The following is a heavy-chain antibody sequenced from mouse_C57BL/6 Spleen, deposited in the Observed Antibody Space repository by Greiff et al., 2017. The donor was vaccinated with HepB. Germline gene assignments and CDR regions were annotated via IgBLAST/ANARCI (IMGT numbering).Heavy chain of an antibody. CDR3: ARWDYYGSSYVYYAMDY. Sequence: VQLQQPGAELVKPGASVKKSCKASGYTFTSYWITWVKQRPGQGLEWIGDIYPGSGSTNYNEKFKSKATLTVDTSSSTAYMQLSSLTSEDSAVYYCARWDYYGSSYVYYAMDYWGQGTSVIVSS. CDR2: IYPGSGST. V-gene: IGHV1-55*01. CDR1: GYTFTSYW. J-gene: IGHJ4*01. D-gene: IGHD1-1*01.